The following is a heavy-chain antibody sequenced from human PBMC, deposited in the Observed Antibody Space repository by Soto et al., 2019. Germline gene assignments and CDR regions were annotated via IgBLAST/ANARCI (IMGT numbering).Heavy chain of an antibody. D-gene: IGHD2-2*01. J-gene: IGHJ4*02. V-gene: IGHV3-66*01. CDR2: IYSGAGT. CDR3: AREGSGSSTSFDY. CDR1: GFNVSSTS. Sequence: TGGSLRLSCAASGFNVSSTSMSWVRQAPGKGLEWVSVIYSGAGTHYAGSVKGRFTISRDTSKNTLYLQMNSLRVEETAVYYCAREGSGSSTSFDYWGQGTLVTVSS.